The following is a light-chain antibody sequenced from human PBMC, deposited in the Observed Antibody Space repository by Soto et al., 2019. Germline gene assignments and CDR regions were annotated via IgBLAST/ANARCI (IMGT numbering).Light chain of an antibody. CDR2: DGS. CDR1: QNVGSY. Sequence: EIVLTQSPVTLSLFPGERATLSCRASQNVGSYLAWYQQKPGQAPRLLIYDGSNRAPGIPARFSGSQSGTDFTLTISSLEPEDFAVYHCQQRALLPRTFGQGTKLEIK. CDR3: QQRALLPRT. V-gene: IGKV3-11*01. J-gene: IGKJ2*01.